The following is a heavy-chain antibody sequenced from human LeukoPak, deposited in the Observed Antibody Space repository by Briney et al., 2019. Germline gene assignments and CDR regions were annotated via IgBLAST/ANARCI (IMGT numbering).Heavy chain of an antibody. J-gene: IGHJ5*02. CDR2: INPNSGGT. CDR1: GYTFTGYY. Sequence: EASVKVSCKASGYTFTGYYMHWVRQAPGQGLEWMGWINPNSGGTNYAQKFQGRVTMTRDTSISTAYMELSRLRSDDTAVYYCARAEYYYDSIVLFFSYWFDPWGQGTLVTVSS. CDR3: ARAEYYYDSIVLFFSYWFDP. V-gene: IGHV1-2*02. D-gene: IGHD3-22*01.